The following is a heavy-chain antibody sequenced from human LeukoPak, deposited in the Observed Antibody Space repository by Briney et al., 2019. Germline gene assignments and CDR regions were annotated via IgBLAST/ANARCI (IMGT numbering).Heavy chain of an antibody. D-gene: IGHD6-19*01. J-gene: IGHJ5*02. CDR3: ARGRPPGYSSGWYWNWFDP. V-gene: IGHV4-4*07. CDR2: IYTREST. Sequence: SETLSLTCTVSGGSISSSYWSWIRQPAGKGLEWIGRIYTRESTNYNPSLKSRVSMSLDTSKNQFSLKLSSVTAADTAVYYCARGRPPGYSSGWYWNWFDPWGQGTLVTVSS. CDR1: GGSISSSY.